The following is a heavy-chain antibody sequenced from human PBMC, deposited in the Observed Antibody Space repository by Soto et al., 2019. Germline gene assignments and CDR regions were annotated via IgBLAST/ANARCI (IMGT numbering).Heavy chain of an antibody. V-gene: IGHV1-3*04. Sequence: APVKVSCKASGYSFTSYSIHWLRQAPGQGLEWIGWINTDNGDAKYSQKFQGRVTVTRDTSATTAYMEVSSLRSEDTAVYDCARDQGYVVYWGLGTGVTVSS. J-gene: IGHJ4*03. CDR2: INTDNGDA. CDR1: GYSFTSYS. CDR3: ARDQGYVVY.